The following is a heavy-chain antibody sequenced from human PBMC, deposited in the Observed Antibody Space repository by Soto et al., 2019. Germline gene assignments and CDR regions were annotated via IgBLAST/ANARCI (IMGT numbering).Heavy chain of an antibody. CDR1: GFTFSSYS. V-gene: IGHV3-21*01. J-gene: IGHJ6*02. CDR3: ARLAVAGTHWPYYYYYYGMDV. Sequence: GGSLGLSCAASGFTFSSYSMNWVRQAPGKGLEWVSSISSSSSYIYYADSVKGRFTISRDNAKNSLYLQMNSLRAEDTAVYYCARLAVAGTHWPYYYYYYGMDVWGQGTTVTVSS. CDR2: ISSSSSYI. D-gene: IGHD6-19*01.